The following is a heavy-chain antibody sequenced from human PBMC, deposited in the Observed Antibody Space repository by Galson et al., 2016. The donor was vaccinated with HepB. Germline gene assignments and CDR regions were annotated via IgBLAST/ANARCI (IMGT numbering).Heavy chain of an antibody. J-gene: IGHJ4*02. V-gene: IGHV3-33*01. CDR1: GFTFNSYG. D-gene: IGHD4-23*01. CDR2: IWYDGSKI. Sequence: SLRLSCAASGFTFNSYGMHWVRQSPGKGLECVALIWYDGSKISYADSVKGRFTISRDDPKNTLYLQMNNLKPEDTGIYYCARQRLRWFSYLESWGQGALVTVSS. CDR3: ARQRLRWFSYLES.